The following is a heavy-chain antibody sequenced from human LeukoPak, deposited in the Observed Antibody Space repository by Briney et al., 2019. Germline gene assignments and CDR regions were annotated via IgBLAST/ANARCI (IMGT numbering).Heavy chain of an antibody. V-gene: IGHV3-7*01. CDR2: IKDDGRET. CDR1: GFTFTSYW. J-gene: IGHJ4*02. Sequence: GGSLRLSCAASGFTFTSYWMSWVRQAPGKGLEWVANIKDDGRETYYLDSVKGRFTISRDNARNSMYLQMNSLRAEDTAVYYCGRDPYYDALDYWGRGTLVTVSS. D-gene: IGHD3-16*01. CDR3: GRDPYYDALDY.